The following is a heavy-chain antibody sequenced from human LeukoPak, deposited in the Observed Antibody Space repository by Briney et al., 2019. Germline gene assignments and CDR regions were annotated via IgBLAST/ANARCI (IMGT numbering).Heavy chain of an antibody. D-gene: IGHD6-13*01. CDR3: ARDISNISLGDPGYSSS. Sequence: SETLSLTCTVSGGSISSSSYYWGWIRQPPGKGLEWIGSIYYSGSTYYNPSLKSRVTISVDTSKNQFSLKLSSVTAADTAVYYCARDISNISLGDPGYSSSWGQGTLVTVSS. J-gene: IGHJ4*02. CDR1: GGSISSSSYY. CDR2: IYYSGST. V-gene: IGHV4-39*07.